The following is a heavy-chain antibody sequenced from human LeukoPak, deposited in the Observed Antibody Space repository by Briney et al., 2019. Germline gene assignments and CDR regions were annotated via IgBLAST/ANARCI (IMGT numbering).Heavy chain of an antibody. Sequence: PGGSLRLTCAASGFTFSSYAMSWVRQAPGKGLEWVSSITGSGAGTYYADSVKGRFTISRDNSKNTLFMQINSLTAETPAVYYSAKEAPVNIVVVPAANSWGREPVVSVPS. D-gene: IGHD2-2*01. CDR3: AKEAPVNIVVVPAANS. CDR1: GFTFSSYA. V-gene: IGHV3-23*01. J-gene: IGHJ2*01. CDR2: ITGSGAGT.